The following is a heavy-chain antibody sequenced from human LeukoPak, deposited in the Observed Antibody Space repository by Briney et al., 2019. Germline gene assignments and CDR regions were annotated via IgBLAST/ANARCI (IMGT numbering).Heavy chain of an antibody. CDR1: GFTFSSYA. CDR3: AKSGSGTYYNPDFDY. V-gene: IGHV3-23*01. J-gene: IGHJ4*02. CDR2: ISKSGVST. D-gene: IGHD3-10*01. Sequence: PGGSLSLSCAASGFTFSSYAMTWVRQAPGKGLEWVSGISKSGVSTDYADTVKGRFTISRDNSKNTLYLQMNSLRAEDTAVYYCAKSGSGTYYNPDFDYWGQGTLVTVSS.